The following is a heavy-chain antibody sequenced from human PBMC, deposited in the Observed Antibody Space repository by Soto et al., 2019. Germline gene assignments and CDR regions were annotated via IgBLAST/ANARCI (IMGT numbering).Heavy chain of an antibody. D-gene: IGHD3-10*02. J-gene: IGHJ4*02. Sequence: ASVKLSFKASGDTRTNYHVHWARQAPGQGLEWMGIINPSGVTISYAQKFQGRLTMTRDTSTSTVYIELTTLKSEDTAAYYCAREGVSMFFFDYSGQGTLVTV. CDR2: INPSGVTI. CDR1: GDTRTNYH. V-gene: IGHV1-46*01. CDR3: AREGVSMFFFDY.